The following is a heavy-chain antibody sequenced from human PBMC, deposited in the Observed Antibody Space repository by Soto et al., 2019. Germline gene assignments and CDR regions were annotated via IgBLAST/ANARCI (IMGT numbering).Heavy chain of an antibody. CDR3: ARDPTDYYDSSATLDAFDI. V-gene: IGHV4-59*01. CDR1: VGSISSYY. D-gene: IGHD3-22*01. J-gene: IGHJ3*02. Sequence: ETLSLACTVSVGSISSYYWSWIRQPPGKGLEWIGYIYYSGSTNYNPSLKSRVTISVDTSKNQFSLKLSSVTAADTAVYYCARDPTDYYDSSATLDAFDIWGQGTMVTVS. CDR2: IYYSGST.